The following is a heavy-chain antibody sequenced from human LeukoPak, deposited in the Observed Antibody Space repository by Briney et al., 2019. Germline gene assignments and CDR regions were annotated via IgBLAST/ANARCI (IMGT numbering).Heavy chain of an antibody. CDR3: ARESIQLWTGADY. CDR2: MNPNSGNT. Sequence: ASVKVSCKASGYTFTSYGISWVRQATGQGLEWMGWMNPNSGNTGYAQKFQGRVTMTRNTSISTAYMELSSLRSEDTAVYYCARESIQLWTGADYWGQGTLVTVSS. D-gene: IGHD5-18*01. CDR1: GYTFTSYG. V-gene: IGHV1-8*02. J-gene: IGHJ4*02.